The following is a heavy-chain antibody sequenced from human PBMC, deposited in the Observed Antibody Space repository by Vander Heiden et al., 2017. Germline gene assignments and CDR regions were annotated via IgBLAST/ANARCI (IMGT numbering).Heavy chain of an antibody. J-gene: IGHJ4*02. Sequence: QVQLQESGPGLVKPSETLSLTCTVAGGVISSYYWSWIRQPAGKGLEWIGRVYVSGSADYNPSVRSRATMSVDASKTQFSLKLTSVTAADTAVYYCARDRSSRWDKDYFDYWGQGTLVTVSS. D-gene: IGHD6-13*01. CDR1: GGVISSYY. V-gene: IGHV4-4*07. CDR2: VYVSGSA. CDR3: ARDRSSRWDKDYFDY.